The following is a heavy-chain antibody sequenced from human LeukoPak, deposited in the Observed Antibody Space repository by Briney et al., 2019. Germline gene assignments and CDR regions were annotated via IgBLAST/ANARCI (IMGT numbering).Heavy chain of an antibody. CDR1: GFTSFDFP. J-gene: IGHJ3*02. CDR3: ARDNIWAFDI. CDR2: IRTDGTI. V-gene: IGHV3-69-1*01. Sequence: GGSLRLSCEASGFTSFDFPMNWVRKAPGKGLEWVSHIRTDGTITYADSVKGRFTISRDDAKTSVYLQMNSLRDEDTAIYYCARDNIWAFDIWGQGAMVTVAS. D-gene: IGHD2/OR15-2a*01.